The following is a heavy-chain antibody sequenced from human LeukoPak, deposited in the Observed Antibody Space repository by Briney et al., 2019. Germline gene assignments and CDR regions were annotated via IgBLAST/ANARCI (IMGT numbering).Heavy chain of an antibody. CDR2: INSDGSST. D-gene: IGHD5-12*01. J-gene: IGHJ4*02. Sequence: GGSLRLSCAASGFTFSSYWRHWVRQAPGKGLVWVSRINSDGSSTSYADSVKGRFTISRDNAKNTLYLQMNSLRAEDTAVYYCASGQWLRSFDYWGQGTLVTVSS. CDR3: ASGQWLRSFDY. V-gene: IGHV3-74*01. CDR1: GFTFSSYW.